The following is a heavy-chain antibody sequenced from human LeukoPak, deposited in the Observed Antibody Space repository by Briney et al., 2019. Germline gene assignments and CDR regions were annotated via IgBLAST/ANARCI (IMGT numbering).Heavy chain of an antibody. J-gene: IGHJ3*02. CDR2: IYYSGST. V-gene: IGHV4-31*03. Sequence: SETLSLTCTVSGGSISSGGYYWRWIRQHPGTGLEGIGYIYYSGSTYYNPSLKSRVTISVDTSKNQFSLKLSSATAADTAVYYCARDVVVVSRAFDIWGQGTMVTVSS. CDR1: GGSISSGGYY. D-gene: IGHD2-2*01. CDR3: ARDVVVVSRAFDI.